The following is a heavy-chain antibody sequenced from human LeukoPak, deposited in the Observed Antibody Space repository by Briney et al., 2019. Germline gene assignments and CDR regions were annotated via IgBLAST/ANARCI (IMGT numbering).Heavy chain of an antibody. CDR2: MNPNSGNT. J-gene: IGHJ4*02. Sequence: ASVKVSCKASGYTFTSYDINRVRQATGQGLEWMGWMNPNSGNTGYAQKFQGRVTMTRNTSISTAYMELSSLRSEDTAVYYCARGPLVKDIVVVPAPDYWGQGTLVTVSS. D-gene: IGHD2-2*01. CDR1: GYTFTSYD. V-gene: IGHV1-8*01. CDR3: ARGPLVKDIVVVPAPDY.